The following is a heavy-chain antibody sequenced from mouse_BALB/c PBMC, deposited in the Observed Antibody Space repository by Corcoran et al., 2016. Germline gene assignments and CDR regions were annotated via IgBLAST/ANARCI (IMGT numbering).Heavy chain of an antibody. J-gene: IGHJ2*01. CDR1: GFNIKDTY. CDR2: IDPANGNT. D-gene: IGHD4-1*01. V-gene: IGHV14-3*02. Sequence: EVQLQQSGAELVKPGASVKLSCTASGFNIKDTYMHWVKQRPEQGLEWIGRIDPANGNTKYDPKFQGKATITADTSSNTAYLQLSSLTSEDTAVYYCARGGTGRDYFDYWGQGTTLTVSS. CDR3: ARGGTGRDYFDY.